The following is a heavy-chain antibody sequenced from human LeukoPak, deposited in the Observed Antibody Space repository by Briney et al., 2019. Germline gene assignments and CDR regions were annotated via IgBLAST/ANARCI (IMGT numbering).Heavy chain of an antibody. CDR2: IIPILGIA. CDR3: ARDKNVVGATYYFDY. D-gene: IGHD1-26*01. CDR1: GGTFSSYT. V-gene: IGHV1-69*04. J-gene: IGHJ4*02. Sequence: ASVKVSCMASGGTFSSYTISWVRQAPGQGLEWMGRIIPILGIANYAQKFQGRVTITADKSTSTAYMELSSLRSEDTAVYYCARDKNVVGATYYFDYWGQGTLVTVSS.